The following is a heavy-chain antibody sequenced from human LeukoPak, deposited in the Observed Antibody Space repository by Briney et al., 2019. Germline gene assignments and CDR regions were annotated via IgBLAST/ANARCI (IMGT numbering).Heavy chain of an antibody. Sequence: TGGSLRLSCAASGFTFSSYAMSWVRQAPGKGLEWVSAISGSGGSTYYADSVKGRFTISRDNSKNTLYLQMNSLRAEDTALYYCAKDYGGNLLWYFDLWGRGTLVTVSS. D-gene: IGHD4-23*01. J-gene: IGHJ2*01. CDR3: AKDYGGNLLWYFDL. CDR2: ISGSGGST. V-gene: IGHV3-23*01. CDR1: GFTFSSYA.